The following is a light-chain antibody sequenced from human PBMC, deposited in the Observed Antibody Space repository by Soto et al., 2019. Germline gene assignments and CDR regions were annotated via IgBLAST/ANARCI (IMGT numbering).Light chain of an antibody. V-gene: IGKV3-20*01. CDR1: EAINNNF. CDR2: GAS. J-gene: IGKJ4*01. CDR3: QQYHLSPLT. Sequence: EIVLTQSPGALSVAPGETLSLSCRAGEAINNNFVAWYQQRPGQVPRLLMYGASIRVSGVPDRISGRRSGTGFILNIARVEPEDSAVYFCQQYHLSPLTFGGGTQV.